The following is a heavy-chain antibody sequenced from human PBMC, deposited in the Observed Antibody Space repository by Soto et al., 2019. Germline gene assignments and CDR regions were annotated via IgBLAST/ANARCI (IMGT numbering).Heavy chain of an antibody. CDR3: AREPLANSYFEF. V-gene: IGHV4-4*07. J-gene: IGHJ4*02. Sequence: SETLSLTCTVSGDSVSSHYCSWIRQPAGKGLEWLGRLYNDERTNYNPSLKSRVTMSMDTSKNQFSLKLTSVTAADSAVYFCAREPLANSYFEFWGPGILVTVSS. CDR2: LYNDERT. D-gene: IGHD1-1*01. CDR1: GDSVSSHY.